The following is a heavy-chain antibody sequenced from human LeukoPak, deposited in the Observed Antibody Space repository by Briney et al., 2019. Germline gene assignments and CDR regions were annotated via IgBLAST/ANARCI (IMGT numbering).Heavy chain of an antibody. CDR1: GGSISGYY. J-gene: IGHJ6*02. D-gene: IGHD4-11*01. Sequence: SETLSLTCTVSGGSISGYYWSWIRQPPGKGLEWIGYIYYSGTTNHNPSLKSRVTISLDTSKNQFSLNLRFVTAADTAVYYCARTQGWGTVRTGYYYGMDVWGQGTTVTVSS. CDR2: IYYSGTT. CDR3: ARTQGWGTVRTGYYYGMDV. V-gene: IGHV4-59*08.